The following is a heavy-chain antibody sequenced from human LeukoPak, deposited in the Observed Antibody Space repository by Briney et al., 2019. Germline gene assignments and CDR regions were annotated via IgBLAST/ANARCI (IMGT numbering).Heavy chain of an antibody. CDR1: GFTFSSCS. V-gene: IGHV3-48*02. CDR3: ARDRHIAAAGTIFNY. J-gene: IGHJ4*02. D-gene: IGHD6-13*01. Sequence: GGSLRLSCAVSGFTFSSCSMNWVRQAPGKGLEWVSYISSSSSTIYYADSVKGRFTISRDNAKNSLYLQMNSLRDEDSAVYYCARDRHIAAAGTIFNYWGQGTLVTVSS. CDR2: ISSSSSTI.